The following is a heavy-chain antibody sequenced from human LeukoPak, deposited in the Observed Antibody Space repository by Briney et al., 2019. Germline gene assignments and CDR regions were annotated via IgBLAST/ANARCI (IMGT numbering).Heavy chain of an antibody. J-gene: IGHJ4*02. CDR3: AREKYDSELPDY. CDR2: INPKSGAT. CDR1: GYTFSDYY. Sequence: ASVKVSCKASGYTFSDYYMHWVGQAPGQGLEWMGWINPKSGATNSAQKFQGRVTMTRDASISTVYMELSRLTSDDTAVYYCAREKYDSELPDYWGQGTLVTVSS. V-gene: IGHV1-2*02. D-gene: IGHD5-24*01.